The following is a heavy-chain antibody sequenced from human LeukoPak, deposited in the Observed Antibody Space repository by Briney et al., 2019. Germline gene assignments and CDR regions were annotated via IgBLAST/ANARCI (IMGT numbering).Heavy chain of an antibody. Sequence: SETLSLTCTVSGGSISSYYWSWIRQPPGKGLEWIGYIYYSGSTNYNPSLKSRVTMSVDTSKNQFSLKLSSVTAADTAVYYCARDSLAAAGPCFDYWGQGTLVTVSS. J-gene: IGHJ4*02. D-gene: IGHD6-13*01. CDR3: ARDSLAAAGPCFDY. V-gene: IGHV4-59*12. CDR1: GGSISSYY. CDR2: IYYSGST.